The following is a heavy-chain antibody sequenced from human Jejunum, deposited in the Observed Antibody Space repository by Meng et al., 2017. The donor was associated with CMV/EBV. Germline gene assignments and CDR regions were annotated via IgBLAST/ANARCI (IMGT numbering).Heavy chain of an antibody. J-gene: IGHJ4*02. CDR3: AKGHSIGYNYLDS. CDR2: IRGGGGGT. CDR1: GFTFDDEA. D-gene: IGHD6-19*01. V-gene: IGHV3-23*01. Sequence: SGFTFDDEAMHWVRQRPGKGLEWVSAIRGGGGGTYYADSVKGRFTFSRDNSETTLFLQMNSLRAEDTAVYYCAKGHSIGYNYLDSWGQGTLVTVSS.